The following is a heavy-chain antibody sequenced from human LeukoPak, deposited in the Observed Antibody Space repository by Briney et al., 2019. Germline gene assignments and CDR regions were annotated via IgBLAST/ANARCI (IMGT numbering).Heavy chain of an antibody. CDR1: GFSFNTYA. V-gene: IGHV3-23*01. J-gene: IGHJ4*02. D-gene: IGHD2-15*01. Sequence: GGSLRLSCAASGFSFNTYAVSWVRQAPGKGLEWVSAISSTGNTYYADSVKGRFTISRDNSKSTLYLQMNSLRVDDTAVYYCARQLGYCSTGSCYFDYWGQGTLVTVSS. CDR3: ARQLGYCSTGSCYFDY. CDR2: ISSTGNT.